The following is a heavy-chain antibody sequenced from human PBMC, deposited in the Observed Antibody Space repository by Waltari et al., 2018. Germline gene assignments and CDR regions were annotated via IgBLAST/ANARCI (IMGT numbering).Heavy chain of an antibody. V-gene: IGHV3-7*01. CDR2: IKKDGGEE. J-gene: IGHJ3*02. D-gene: IGHD3-22*01. CDR3: ARDQWFGFDI. CDR1: GFALGDYW. Sequence: EVQLVESGGGLVQAGGSLRLSCAAPGFALGDYWMRWVRQAPGKGPEWLANIKKDGGEEYYVDSVRGRFTISRDNAKNSLYLQMDSLRPEDTAVYYCARDQWFGFDIWGQGTMVTVSS.